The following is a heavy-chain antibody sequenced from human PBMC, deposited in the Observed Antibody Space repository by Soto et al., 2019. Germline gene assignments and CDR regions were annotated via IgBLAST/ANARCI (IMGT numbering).Heavy chain of an antibody. V-gene: IGHV4-39*07. D-gene: IGHD1-26*01. J-gene: IGHJ4*02. Sequence: LSLTCTLSGGSLSRSEYYWGWVRQPPGKGLEWIGSVYYSGHTYFNVSLMSRVTISIDTSKNQFSLTLRSMTAADTAVYYCAHRPIVGAAIWGQGTLVTVSS. CDR3: AHRPIVGAAI. CDR2: VYYSGHT. CDR1: GGSLSRSEYY.